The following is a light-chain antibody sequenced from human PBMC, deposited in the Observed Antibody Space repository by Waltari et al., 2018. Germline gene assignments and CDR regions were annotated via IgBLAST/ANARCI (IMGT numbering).Light chain of an antibody. CDR2: QDT. V-gene: IGLV3-1*01. CDR1: KLGDKY. CDR3: QAWDSTSYV. Sequence: SYDLTQPPSVSVSSGQTASITCSGDKLGDKYASWYQQKPGQSPVVVIYQDTKRPSGIPERFSGSNSGNTATLTISGTQALDEADYYCQAWDSTSYVFGTGTKVTVL. J-gene: IGLJ1*01.